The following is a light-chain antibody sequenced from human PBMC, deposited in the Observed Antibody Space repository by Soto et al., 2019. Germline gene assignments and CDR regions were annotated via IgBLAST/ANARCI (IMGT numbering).Light chain of an antibody. CDR3: QQYNNWPRWA. Sequence: EIVMTQSPATLSVSPGERATLSCRASQNISSNLAWYQQKPGQAPRLLFYGTSTRATGIPARFSGSGSGTEFTLTISSLQSEDFAVYYCQQYNNWPRWAFGQGTKVEIK. V-gene: IGKV3-15*01. CDR1: QNISSN. J-gene: IGKJ1*01. CDR2: GTS.